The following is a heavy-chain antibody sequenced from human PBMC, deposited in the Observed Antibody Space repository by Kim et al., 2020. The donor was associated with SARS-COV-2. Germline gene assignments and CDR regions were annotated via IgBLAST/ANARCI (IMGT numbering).Heavy chain of an antibody. Sequence: YYSGSTHYYPSLKSRVTISVDTPKNQFSLKLGSVTAADTAVYYCARGGNPWGQGTLVTVSS. CDR2: YYSGST. V-gene: IGHV4-59*09. CDR3: ARGGNP. J-gene: IGHJ5*02.